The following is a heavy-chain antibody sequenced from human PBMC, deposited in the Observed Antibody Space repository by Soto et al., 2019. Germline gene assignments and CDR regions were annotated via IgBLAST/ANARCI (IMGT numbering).Heavy chain of an antibody. CDR1: GITFGSRA. J-gene: IGHJ4*02. V-gene: IGHV3-23*01. D-gene: IGHD3-16*01. CDR3: ARDHFTFGGVIVDYYFDY. Sequence: EGQLLESGGDLVQPGGSLRLSCVASGITFGSRAMSWVRQAPGEGLEWVSTITDSGGDAKYADSVKGRFTISRDNAKNSLYLQMNSLRAEDTAVYYCARDHFTFGGVIVDYYFDYWGQGTLVTVSS. CDR2: ITDSGGDA.